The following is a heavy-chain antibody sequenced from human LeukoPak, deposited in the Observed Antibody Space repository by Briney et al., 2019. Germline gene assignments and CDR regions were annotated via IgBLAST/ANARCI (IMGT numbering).Heavy chain of an antibody. CDR1: GGSFSGYY. D-gene: IGHD5-18*01. CDR3: ARGVDTPHPTI. Sequence: SETLSLTCAVYGGSFSGYYWSWIRQPPGKGLEWIGEINHSGSTNYNPSLKSRVTISVDTSKNQFSLKLSSVTAADTAVYYCARGVDTPHPTIWGQGTLVTVSS. V-gene: IGHV4-34*01. CDR2: INHSGST. J-gene: IGHJ4*02.